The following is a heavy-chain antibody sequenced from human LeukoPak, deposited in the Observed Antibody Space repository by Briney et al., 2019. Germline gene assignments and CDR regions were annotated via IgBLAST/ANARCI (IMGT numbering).Heavy chain of an antibody. D-gene: IGHD3-10*01. Sequence: GGSLRLSCAASGFTFSSYAMSWVRQAPGKGLEWVAVISYDGSNKHYADSVKGRFSISRDNSKNTLYLQMNSLRAEDTAVYYCAKDYGSGSYFHDAFDIWGQGTMVTVSS. V-gene: IGHV3-30*18. CDR2: ISYDGSNK. J-gene: IGHJ3*02. CDR3: AKDYGSGSYFHDAFDI. CDR1: GFTFSSYA.